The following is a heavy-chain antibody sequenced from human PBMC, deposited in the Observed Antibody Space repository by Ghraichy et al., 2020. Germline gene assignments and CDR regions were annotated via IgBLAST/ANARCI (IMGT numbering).Heavy chain of an antibody. CDR2: IYTSGST. CDR1: GGSISSYY. Sequence: SETSLTCTVSGGSISSYYWSWIRQPAGKGLEWIGRIYTSGSTNYNPSLKSRVTMSVDTSKNQFSLKLSSVTAADTAVYYCARDVSEQWLVRGYYFDYWGQGTLVTVSS. J-gene: IGHJ4*02. V-gene: IGHV4-4*07. CDR3: ARDVSEQWLVRGYYFDY. D-gene: IGHD6-19*01.